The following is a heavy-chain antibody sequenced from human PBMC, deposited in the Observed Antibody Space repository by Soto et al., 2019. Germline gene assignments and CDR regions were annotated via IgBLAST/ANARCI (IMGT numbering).Heavy chain of an antibody. Sequence: SETLSLTCTVSGGSISSSSYYWGWIRQPPGKGLEWIGSIYYSGSTNYNPSLKSRVTISVDTSKNQFSLKLSSVTAADTAVYYCARGPGVAAALSYYYYYGMDAWGQGTTVTVSS. D-gene: IGHD6-13*01. CDR2: IYYSGST. CDR3: ARGPGVAAALSYYYYYGMDA. CDR1: GGSISSSSYY. J-gene: IGHJ6*02. V-gene: IGHV4-39*07.